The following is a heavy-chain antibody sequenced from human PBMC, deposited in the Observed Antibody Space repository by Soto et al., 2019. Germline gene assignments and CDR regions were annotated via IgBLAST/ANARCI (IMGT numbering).Heavy chain of an antibody. D-gene: IGHD6-19*01. CDR1: GFTFSSYW. CDR3: ARDGLDIAVAVFDY. J-gene: IGHJ4*02. V-gene: IGHV3-7*01. CDR2: IKQDGSEK. Sequence: GGSLRLSCAASGFTFSSYWMCWVRQAPGKGLEWVANIKQDGSEKYYVDSVKGRFTISRDNAKNSLYLQMNSLRAEDTAVYYCARDGLDIAVAVFDYWGQGTLVTVSS.